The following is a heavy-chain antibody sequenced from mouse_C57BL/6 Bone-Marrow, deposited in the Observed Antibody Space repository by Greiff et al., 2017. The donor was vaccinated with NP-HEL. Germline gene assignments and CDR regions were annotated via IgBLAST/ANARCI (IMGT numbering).Heavy chain of an antibody. CDR1: GYTFTDYY. V-gene: IGHV1-75*01. Sequence: QVHVKQSGPELVKPGASVKISCKASGYTFTDYYINWVKQRPGQGLEWIGWIFPGSGSTYYNEKFKGKATLTVDKSSSTAYMLLSSLTSEDSAVYFCARWGLFTLSMDYWGQGTSVTVSS. CDR2: IFPGSGST. J-gene: IGHJ4*01. CDR3: ARWGLFTLSMDY. D-gene: IGHD3-1*01.